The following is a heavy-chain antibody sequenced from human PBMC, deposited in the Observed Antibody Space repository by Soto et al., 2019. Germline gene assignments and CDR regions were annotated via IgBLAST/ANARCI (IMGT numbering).Heavy chain of an antibody. V-gene: IGHV3-23*01. J-gene: IGHJ5*02. CDR2: ISGSGGST. CDR3: AKALAADGTRFDP. D-gene: IGHD6-13*01. CDR1: GFTFSSYA. Sequence: VQLLESGGGLVQPGGSLRLSCAASGFTFSSYAMSWVRQAPGKGLEWVSTISGSGGSTYYADSVKGRFTISRDNSKNTLYLQMNSLRVEDTAVYYCAKALAADGTRFDPWGQGTLVTVSS.